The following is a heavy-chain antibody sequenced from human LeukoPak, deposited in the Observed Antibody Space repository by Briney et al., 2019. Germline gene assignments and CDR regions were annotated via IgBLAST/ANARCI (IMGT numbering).Heavy chain of an antibody. J-gene: IGHJ1*01. V-gene: IGHV4-61*02. CDR2: IYTSGST. Sequence: SETLSLTCTVSSGSISSGSYYWSWIRQPAGKGLEWIGRIYTSGSTNYNPSLKSRVTISVDTSKNQFSLKLSSVTAADTAVYYCAREEEYYYDSSGYYYSEYFQHWGQGTLVTVSS. CDR3: AREEEYYYDSSGYYYSEYFQH. CDR1: SGSISSGSYY. D-gene: IGHD3-22*01.